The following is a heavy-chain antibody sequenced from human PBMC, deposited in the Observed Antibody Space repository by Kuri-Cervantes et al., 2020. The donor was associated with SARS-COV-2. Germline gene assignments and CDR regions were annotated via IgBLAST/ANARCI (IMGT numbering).Heavy chain of an antibody. CDR1: GGSFSDYY. CDR2: INHSGST. Sequence: SQTLSLTCAVCGGSFSDYYWSWSPPPPGKGLEWIWEINHSGSTKYNLSLKSRVTISVDTSKKQFSLELSSVTAADTAVYYCARGRFYCSSTSCFIWSFDPWGQGTLVTVSS. D-gene: IGHD2-2*01. J-gene: IGHJ5*02. CDR3: ARGRFYCSSTSCFIWSFDP. V-gene: IGHV4-34*01.